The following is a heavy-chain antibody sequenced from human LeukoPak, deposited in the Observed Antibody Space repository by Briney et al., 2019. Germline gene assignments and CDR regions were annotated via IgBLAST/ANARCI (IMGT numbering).Heavy chain of an antibody. CDR1: GGTFSSYA. D-gene: IGHD1-14*01. J-gene: IGHJ6*02. CDR2: IIPIFGTA. Sequence: GASVKVSCKASGGTFSSYAISWVRQAPGQGLEWMGGIIPIFGTANYAQKFQGRVTITADESTSTAYMELSSLGSEDTAVYYCARDRVGRNYYYGMDVWGQGTTVTVSS. CDR3: ARDRVGRNYYYGMDV. V-gene: IGHV1-69*13.